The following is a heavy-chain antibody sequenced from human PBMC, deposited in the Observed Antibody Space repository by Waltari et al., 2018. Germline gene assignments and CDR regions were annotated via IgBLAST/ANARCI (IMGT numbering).Heavy chain of an antibody. V-gene: IGHV3-15*01. J-gene: IGHJ5*02. Sequence: EMQLVASGGGLVKPGGALRLSCAASGFTFSNHWQTWVPRAPGKGLEWVGRIKSKTHGGTTDYAAPVKGRFTISRDDSKSTVDLQMDSLKTEDTAVYYCTTDSGVVQNWFNPWGPGTLVTVSS. CDR2: IKSKTHGGTT. CDR1: GFTFSNHW. D-gene: IGHD3-3*01. CDR3: TTDSGVVQNWFNP.